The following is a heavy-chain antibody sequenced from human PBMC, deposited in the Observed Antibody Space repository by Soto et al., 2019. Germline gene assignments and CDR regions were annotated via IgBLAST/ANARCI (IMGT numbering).Heavy chain of an antibody. CDR3: AKDKSAGNPLGYFDY. Sequence: GGALRLSCAASGFTFSSYAMSWVRQAPGKGLEWVSAISGSGGSTYYADSVKGRFTISRDNSKNTLYLQMNSLRAEDTAVYYCAKDKSAGNPLGYFDYWGQGTLVTVSS. V-gene: IGHV3-23*01. CDR2: ISGSGGST. CDR1: GFTFSSYA. J-gene: IGHJ4*02. D-gene: IGHD6-13*01.